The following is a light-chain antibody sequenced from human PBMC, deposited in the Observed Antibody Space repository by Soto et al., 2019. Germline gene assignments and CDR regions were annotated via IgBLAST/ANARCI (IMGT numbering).Light chain of an antibody. J-gene: IGKJ1*01. Sequence: DIQMTQSPSTLSGSVGDRVTITCRASQTISSWLAWYQQKPGKAPKLLIYKSSTLKSGVPSMFSGSGSGTEFTLTISSLQPDDFATYYCQHYNSDSEAFGQGTKVDIK. CDR3: QHYNSDSEA. CDR2: KSS. CDR1: QTISSW. V-gene: IGKV1-5*03.